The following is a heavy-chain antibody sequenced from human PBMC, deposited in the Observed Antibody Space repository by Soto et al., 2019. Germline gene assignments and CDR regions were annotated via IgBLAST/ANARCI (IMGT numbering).Heavy chain of an antibody. J-gene: IGHJ4*02. CDR3: ARVPITGSVVS. CDR2: IFHSGTT. Sequence: SETLSLTCTVSGGSVSSGSYYWSWIRQPPGKGLEWIGNIFHSGTTNYNPSLKSRVIISVDTPTNQFSLKLSSLTAADTAVYYCARVPITGSVVSWGQGNLVTVS. V-gene: IGHV4-61*01. CDR1: GGSVSSGSYY. D-gene: IGHD2-8*02.